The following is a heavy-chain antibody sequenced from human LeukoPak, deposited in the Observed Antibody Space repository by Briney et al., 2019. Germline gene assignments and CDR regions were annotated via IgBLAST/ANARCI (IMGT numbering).Heavy chain of an antibody. Sequence: GASVKVSCKASGYTFTGYFMHWVRQAPGQGLEWMGWINPNSCGTNYAQKFQGRVTMTRDTSISTAYMELRRLRYDDTAVYYCATAVIVAVFGDAFDIWGQGTLVTVSS. CDR2: INPNSCGT. J-gene: IGHJ3*02. CDR3: ATAVIVAVFGDAFDI. D-gene: IGHD6-13*01. V-gene: IGHV1-2*02. CDR1: GYTFTGYF.